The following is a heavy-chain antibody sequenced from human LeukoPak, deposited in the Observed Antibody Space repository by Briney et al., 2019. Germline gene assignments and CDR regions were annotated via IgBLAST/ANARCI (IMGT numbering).Heavy chain of an antibody. V-gene: IGHV3-48*03. Sequence: GGSLRLSCVASGINFNKYAMNWVRQAPGKGPEWIAYITSGGSPTHYADSVKGRFTISRDNAKNSLFLQMTSLRVEDTAVYYCARGYRYESSGLRGGWGQGTPVTVSS. CDR2: ITSGGSPT. J-gene: IGHJ4*02. CDR3: ARGYRYESSGLRGG. D-gene: IGHD3-22*01. CDR1: GINFNKYA.